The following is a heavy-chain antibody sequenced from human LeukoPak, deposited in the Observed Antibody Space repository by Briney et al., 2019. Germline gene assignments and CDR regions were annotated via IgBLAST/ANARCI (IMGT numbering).Heavy chain of an antibody. V-gene: IGHV3-23*01. CDR3: ARDLDAGATVTGYYMDV. CDR2: ISGSGGST. CDR1: GFTFSSYA. D-gene: IGHD4-17*01. Sequence: PGGSLRLSCAASGFTFSSYAMSWVRQAPGKGLEWVSAISGSGGSTYYADSVKGRFTISRDNSKNTLYLQMNSLRAEDTAVYYCARDLDAGATVTGYYMDVWGKGTTVTVSS. J-gene: IGHJ6*03.